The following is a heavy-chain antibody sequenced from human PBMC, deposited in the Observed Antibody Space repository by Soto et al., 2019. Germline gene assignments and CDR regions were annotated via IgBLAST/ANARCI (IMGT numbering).Heavy chain of an antibody. CDR3: ARDGWQMVRGVSISGGMDV. J-gene: IGHJ6*02. V-gene: IGHV4-30-4*01. CDR1: GGSISSGDYY. CDR2: ISYSGSA. Sequence: KTTETLSLTCTVSGGSISSGDYYWSWIRQPPGKGLEWIGYISYSGSAYYNPSLKSRFTISIDTSKKQFSLNLRSVTAADTAVYYCARDGWQMVRGVSISGGMDVWGQGPTVTVSS. D-gene: IGHD3-10*01.